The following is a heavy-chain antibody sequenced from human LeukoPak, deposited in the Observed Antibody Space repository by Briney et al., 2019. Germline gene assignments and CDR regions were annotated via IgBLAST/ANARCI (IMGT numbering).Heavy chain of an antibody. V-gene: IGHV3-7*01. Sequence: PGGSLRLSCAASGFNFASNWMSWVRQAPGKGLEWVANIKEDGSESHYVDSVKGRFTISRDNAKNSLYLQMNSLRAEDTAMYFCAKAGLLWFGESWMDVWGQGTTVTVSS. D-gene: IGHD3-10*01. J-gene: IGHJ6*02. CDR1: GFNFASNW. CDR3: AKAGLLWFGESWMDV. CDR2: IKEDGSES.